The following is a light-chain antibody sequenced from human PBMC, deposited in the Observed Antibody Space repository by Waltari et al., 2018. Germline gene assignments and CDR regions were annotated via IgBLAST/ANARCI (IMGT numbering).Light chain of an antibody. Sequence: QSALTQPASVSGSPGKAITISCTGNSSYVGGNNYVSWYQQHPGKAPKLMIYEVSNRPSGVSNRFSGSKSGNTASLTISGLQAEDEADYYCSSYTSSSTRVFGGGTKLTVL. CDR2: EVS. CDR1: SSYVGGNNY. V-gene: IGLV2-14*01. CDR3: SSYTSSSTRV. J-gene: IGLJ2*01.